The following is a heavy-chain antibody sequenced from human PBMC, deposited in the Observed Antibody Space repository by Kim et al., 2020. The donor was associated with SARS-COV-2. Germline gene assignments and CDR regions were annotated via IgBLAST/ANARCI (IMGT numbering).Heavy chain of an antibody. CDR3: ARVFIGWFDP. V-gene: IGHV4-39*07. J-gene: IGHJ5*02. D-gene: IGHD1-26*01. CDR2: GRT. Sequence: GRTDYHPSLKSRVIISVDTSKNQFSLKWNSVTAADTAVYYWARVFIGWFDPWGQGTLVTVSS.